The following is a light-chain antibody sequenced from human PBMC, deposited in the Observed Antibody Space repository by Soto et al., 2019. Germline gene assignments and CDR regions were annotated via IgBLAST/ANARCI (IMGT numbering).Light chain of an antibody. V-gene: IGLV1-44*01. J-gene: IGLJ2*01. CDR3: VARDDSLNAHAV. CDR2: SNN. CDR1: SSNIGSNT. Sequence: QSALTQPPSSSGTPEQRVTISCSGSSSNIGSNTVNWYQQLPGTAPKLVIYSNNQRPSGVPDRFSGSKSGTSASLAISGLQSEDEAYYYSVARDDSLNAHAVLGGGTKL.